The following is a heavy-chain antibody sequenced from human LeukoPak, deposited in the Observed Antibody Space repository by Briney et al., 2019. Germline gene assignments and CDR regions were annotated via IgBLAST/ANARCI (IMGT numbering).Heavy chain of an antibody. V-gene: IGHV4-59*08. CDR1: GGSISSYY. J-gene: IGHJ4*02. D-gene: IGHD3-3*01. CDR2: IYYSGST. Sequence: PSETLSLTCTVSGGSISSYYWSWIRQPPGKGLEWIGYIYYSGSTNYNPSLKSRVTISVDTSKNQFSLKLSSVTAADTAVYYCARLDAYYDFWSGYRSYPYYFDYWGQGTLVTVSS. CDR3: ARLDAYYDFWSGYRSYPYYFDY.